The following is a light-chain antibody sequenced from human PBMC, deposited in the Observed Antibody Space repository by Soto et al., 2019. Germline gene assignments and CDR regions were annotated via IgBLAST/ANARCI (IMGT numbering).Light chain of an antibody. V-gene: IGLV2-11*01. Sequence: QSALTQPRSVSGSPGQSVTLSCTGTSSDVGGYHYVSWYQHHPGKAPKIIIYDVNKRPSGVPDRFSGSKSGNTASLTISGFQTEDEADYYCCSYAGSYTLVFGGGTKLTVL. CDR2: DVN. CDR3: CSYAGSYTLV. J-gene: IGLJ2*01. CDR1: SSDVGGYHY.